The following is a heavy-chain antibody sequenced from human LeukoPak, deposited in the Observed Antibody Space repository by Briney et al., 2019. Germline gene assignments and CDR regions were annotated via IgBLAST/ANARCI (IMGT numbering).Heavy chain of an antibody. J-gene: IGHJ4*02. CDR1: GGSFSGYY. V-gene: IGHV4-59*10. D-gene: IGHD3-22*01. CDR3: ASYVDSSGDDGFDY. Sequence: SETLSLTCAVYGGSFSGYYWSWIRQPAGKGLEWIGRIYTSGSTNYNPSLKSRVTMSVDTSKNQFSLKLSSVTAADTAVYYCASYVDSSGDDGFDYWGQGTLVTVSS. CDR2: IYTSGST.